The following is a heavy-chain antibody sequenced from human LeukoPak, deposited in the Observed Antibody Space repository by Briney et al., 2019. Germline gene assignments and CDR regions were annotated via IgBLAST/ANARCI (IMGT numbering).Heavy chain of an antibody. V-gene: IGHV1-18*01. CDR1: GYTFTSYG. CDR3: ARDRRVYSSSWYEYGY. J-gene: IGHJ4*02. D-gene: IGHD6-13*01. CDR2: ISAYNGNT. Sequence: GASVKVSCKASGYTFTSYGISWVRQAPGQGLEWTGWISAYNGNTNYAQKLQGRVTMTTDTSTSTAYMELRSLRSDDTAVYYCARDRRVYSSSWYEYGYWGQGTLVTVSS.